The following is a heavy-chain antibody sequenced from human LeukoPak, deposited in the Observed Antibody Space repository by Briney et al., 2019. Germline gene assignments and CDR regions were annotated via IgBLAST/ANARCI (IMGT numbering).Heavy chain of an antibody. CDR3: AREGYSSRWGGHDAFDI. CDR1: GGSISSSSYY. J-gene: IGHJ3*02. Sequence: SETLSLTCTVSGGSISSSSYYWGWIRQPPGKGLEWIGSIYYSGSTYYNPSLKSRVTISVDTSKNQFSLKLSSVTAADTAVYYCAREGYSSRWGGHDAFDIWGQGTMVTVSS. D-gene: IGHD6-13*01. CDR2: IYYSGST. V-gene: IGHV4-39*07.